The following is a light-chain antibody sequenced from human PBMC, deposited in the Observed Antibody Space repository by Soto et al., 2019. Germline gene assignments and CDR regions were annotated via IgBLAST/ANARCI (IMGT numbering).Light chain of an antibody. CDR3: QQYSSLPHT. V-gene: IGKV3-20*01. CDR2: GIS. Sequence: ESLLTQSPGTLSLSPGERATLSCRASQSVTNRYFAWYQQRPGQAPRLLIYGISNRATGIPDRFSGSGSGTDFTLTISRLEPEDFVVYYCQQYSSLPHTFGQGTKLEVK. J-gene: IGKJ2*01. CDR1: QSVTNRY.